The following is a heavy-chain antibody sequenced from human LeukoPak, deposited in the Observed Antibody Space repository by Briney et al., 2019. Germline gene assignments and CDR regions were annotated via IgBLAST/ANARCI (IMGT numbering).Heavy chain of an antibody. V-gene: IGHV3-23*01. Sequence: GGSLRLSCAASGFTFSSYAMNWVRQAPGKGLAWVSGINNSGGSTYYADSVKGRFTISRDNSKNSLYLQMSSLTAADTAVYYCAKDRSIGTYYTFDHWGQGTLVTVSS. CDR3: AKDRSIGTYYTFDH. CDR1: GFTFSSYA. CDR2: INNSGGST. J-gene: IGHJ4*02. D-gene: IGHD1-26*01.